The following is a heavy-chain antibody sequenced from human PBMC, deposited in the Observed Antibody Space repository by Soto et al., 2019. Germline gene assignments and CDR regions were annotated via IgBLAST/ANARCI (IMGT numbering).Heavy chain of an antibody. CDR1: GFTFSDYY. J-gene: IGHJ4*02. CDR2: ISSSSSYT. Sequence: QVQLVESGGGLVKPGGSLRLSCAASGFTFSDYYMSWIRQAPGKGLAWVSYISSSSSYTNYADSVKGRFTISRDNAKNSLYLQMNSLRAEDTAVYYCARVSYSSSSRYFDYWGQGTLVTVSS. D-gene: IGHD6-6*01. V-gene: IGHV3-11*06. CDR3: ARVSYSSSSRYFDY.